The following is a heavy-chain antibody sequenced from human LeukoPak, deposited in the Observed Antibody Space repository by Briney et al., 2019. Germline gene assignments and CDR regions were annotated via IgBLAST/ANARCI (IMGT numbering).Heavy chain of an antibody. V-gene: IGHV3-21*01. J-gene: IGHJ5*02. CDR1: GFTFSSYS. D-gene: IGHD2-2*01. CDR2: INSSSSYI. Sequence: PGGSLRLSCAASGFTFSSYSMSWVRQAPGKGLEWVSSINSSSSYIYYADSVKGRFTISRDNAKNSLYLQMNSLRAEDTAVYYCATHAADDCSSTSCFPQFDPWGQGTLVTVSS. CDR3: ATHAADDCSSTSCFPQFDP.